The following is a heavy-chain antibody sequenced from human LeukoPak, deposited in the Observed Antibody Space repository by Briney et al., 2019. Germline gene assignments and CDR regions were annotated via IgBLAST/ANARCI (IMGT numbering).Heavy chain of an antibody. CDR3: AKEGYYGDEPDY. V-gene: IGHV3-23*01. J-gene: IGHJ4*02. CDR2: ISGSGGST. D-gene: IGHD4-17*01. Sequence: GGSLRLSCAVSGFTFSSYALSWVRQAPGKGLEWVSAISGSGGSTYYADSVKGRFTISRDNSKNTLYLQMNSLRAEDTAVYYCAKEGYYGDEPDYWGQGTLVTVSS. CDR1: GFTFSSYA.